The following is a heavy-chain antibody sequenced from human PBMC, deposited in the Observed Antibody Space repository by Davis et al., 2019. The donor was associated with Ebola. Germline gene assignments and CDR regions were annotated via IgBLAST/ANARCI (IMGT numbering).Heavy chain of an antibody. Sequence: PGGSLRLSCAASGFTFSHFHIHWVRQTPTKGLVWVSRINTDGGSTSYADSVRGRFTVSRDNAKNTLYLQMNSLRVEDTAVYHCARVIHFPGIGTDVWGQGATVTVSS. V-gene: IGHV3-74*01. CDR2: INTDGGST. CDR3: ARVIHFPGIGTDV. D-gene: IGHD2/OR15-2a*01. CDR1: GFTFSHFH. J-gene: IGHJ6*02.